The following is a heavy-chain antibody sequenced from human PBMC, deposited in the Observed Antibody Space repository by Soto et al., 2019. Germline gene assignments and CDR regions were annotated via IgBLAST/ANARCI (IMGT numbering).Heavy chain of an antibody. J-gene: IGHJ6*02. V-gene: IGHV4-39*01. D-gene: IGHD5-12*01. CDR2: IYYSGST. CDR1: GGSISSSSYY. CDR3: ARPRDGYNYRAGHCYCGMDV. Sequence: QLQLQESGPGLVKPSETLSLTCTVSGGSISSSSYYWGWIRQPPGKGLEWIGSIYYSGSTYYNPSLKSRVTISVVTSKNQFSLKLSSVTAADTAVYYCARPRDGYNYRAGHCYCGMDVWGQGTTVIVSS.